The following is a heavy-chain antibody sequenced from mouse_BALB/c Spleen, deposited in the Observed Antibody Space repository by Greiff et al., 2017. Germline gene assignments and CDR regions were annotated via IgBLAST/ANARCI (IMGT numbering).Heavy chain of an antibody. V-gene: IGHV3-8*02. D-gene: IGHD1-1*01. CDR2: ISYSGST. J-gene: IGHJ3*01. Sequence: DVKLVESGPSLVKPSQTLSLTCSVTGDSITSGYWNWIRKFPGNKLEYMGYISYSGSTYYNPSLKSRISITRDTSKNQYYLQLNSVTTEDTATYYCARWGDGYYGPWFAYWGQGTLVTVSA. CDR3: ARWGDGYYGPWFAY. CDR1: GDSITSGY.